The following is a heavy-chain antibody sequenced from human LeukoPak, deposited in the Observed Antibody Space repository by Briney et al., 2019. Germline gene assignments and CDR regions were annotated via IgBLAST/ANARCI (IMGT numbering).Heavy chain of an antibody. J-gene: IGHJ4*02. V-gene: IGHV3-23*01. CDR3: AKRSSSWYVGYFDY. Sequence: PGGSLRLSCAASGFTFSSYAMSWVRQAPGKGLEWVSAISGSGGSTYYADSVKGRFTISRDNSKNTLYLRMNSLRAEDTAVYYCAKRSSSWYVGYFDYWGQGTLVTVSS. CDR2: ISGSGGST. CDR1: GFTFSSYA. D-gene: IGHD6-13*01.